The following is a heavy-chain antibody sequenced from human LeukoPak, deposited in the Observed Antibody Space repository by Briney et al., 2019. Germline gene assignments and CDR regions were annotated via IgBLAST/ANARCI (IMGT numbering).Heavy chain of an antibody. Sequence: GGSLRLSCAASGFTFSSYSMNWVRQAPGKGLEGGSSISSSSRYIYYADSVKGRFTISRDNAKYSLYLRMNSLRAEDTAVYYCARGNSGSLSESAFDIWGQGTMVTVSS. CDR3: ARGNSGSLSESAFDI. CDR1: GFTFSSYS. D-gene: IGHD1-26*01. J-gene: IGHJ3*02. CDR2: ISSSSRYI. V-gene: IGHV3-21*01.